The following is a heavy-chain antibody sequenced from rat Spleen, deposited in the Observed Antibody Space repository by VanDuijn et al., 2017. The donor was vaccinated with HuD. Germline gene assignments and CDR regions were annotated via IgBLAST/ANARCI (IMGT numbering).Heavy chain of an antibody. CDR2: ITNSGGST. D-gene: IGHD5-1*01. V-gene: IGHV5-20*01. Sequence: EVQLVESGGGLVQPGRSLKLSCAASGFTFSDYYMAWVRQAPTKGLEWVASITNSGGSTYYRDSVKGRFTISRDNAYSTLYLQMDSLRPEDTATYYCTTDRLGADYFDYWGQGVMVTVSS. CDR1: GFTFSDYY. CDR3: TTDRLGADYFDY. J-gene: IGHJ2*01.